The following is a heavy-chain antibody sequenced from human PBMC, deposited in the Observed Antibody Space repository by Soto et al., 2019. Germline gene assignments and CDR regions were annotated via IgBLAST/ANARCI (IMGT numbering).Heavy chain of an antibody. Sequence: QVQLVQSGAEVKKPGASVKVSCKASGYTFTSYAMNWVRQAPGQRLEWMGWINAGNGNTKYSQKFQGRVTITRDTSASTADMEMSSLRSEDKAAYYCATSVGAARSDYWGQGTLVTVSS. CDR3: ATSVGAARSDY. D-gene: IGHD1-26*01. CDR1: GYTFTSYA. CDR2: INAGNGNT. V-gene: IGHV1-3*01. J-gene: IGHJ4*02.